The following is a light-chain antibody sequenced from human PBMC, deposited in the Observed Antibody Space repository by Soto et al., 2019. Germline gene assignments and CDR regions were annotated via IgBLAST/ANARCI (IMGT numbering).Light chain of an antibody. CDR1: KVGSKS. Sequence: SYELTQPPSVSVAPGQTARITCGGNKVGSKSVHWYQQKPGQAPVLVVYDDSDRPSGIPERFSGSNSGNTATLTISRVEAGDEADYYCQVWDSSSDHVVFGGGTKVTLL. CDR2: DDS. J-gene: IGLJ2*01. CDR3: QVWDSSSDHVV. V-gene: IGLV3-21*02.